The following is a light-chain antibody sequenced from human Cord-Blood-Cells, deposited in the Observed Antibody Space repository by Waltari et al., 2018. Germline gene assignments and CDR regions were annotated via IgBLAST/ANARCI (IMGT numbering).Light chain of an antibody. V-gene: IGLV2-14*03. CDR3: SSYTSSSTYV. Sequence: QSALTQPASVSGSPGQSITLSCTGTSSDVGGYNYLSWYQQHPGKAPKLIIYDVSNRPSGVSNRFSGSKSGNTASLTISGLQAEDEADYYCSSYTSSSTYVFGTGTKVTVL. J-gene: IGLJ1*01. CDR2: DVS. CDR1: SSDVGGYNY.